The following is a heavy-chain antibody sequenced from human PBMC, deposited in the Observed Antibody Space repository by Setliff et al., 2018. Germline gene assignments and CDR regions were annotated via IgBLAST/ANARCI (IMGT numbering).Heavy chain of an antibody. Sequence: VSCKASGYTFTGYYMHWVRQAPGQGLEWMGGIIPIFGTANYAQKFQGRVTMTRNISISTAYMELSSLRSEDTAVYYCARDGGFGESSRYFDYWGQGTLVTVSS. V-gene: IGHV1-2*02. J-gene: IGHJ4*02. CDR3: ARDGGFGESSRYFDY. CDR1: GYTFTGYY. D-gene: IGHD3-10*01. CDR2: IIPIFGTA.